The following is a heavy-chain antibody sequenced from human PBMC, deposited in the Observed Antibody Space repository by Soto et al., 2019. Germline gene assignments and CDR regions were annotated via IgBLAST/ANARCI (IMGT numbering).Heavy chain of an antibody. Sequence: SETLSLTCTVSGGSITGYFWSWIRQPPGRGLEWIGYINYAGNTLYTPSLNNRVTISVDTSKMQISLRLNSATAADTAVYYCASFSLPMGPGFGPWGQGTLVTVSS. V-gene: IGHV4-59*12. CDR3: ASFSLPMGPGFGP. CDR1: GGSITGYF. J-gene: IGHJ5*02. D-gene: IGHD3-16*01. CDR2: INYAGNT.